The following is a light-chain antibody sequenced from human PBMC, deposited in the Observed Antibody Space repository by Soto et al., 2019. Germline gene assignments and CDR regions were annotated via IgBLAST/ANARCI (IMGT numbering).Light chain of an antibody. Sequence: EIVLTQSPGTLSLSPGERATLSCRASQSVGSNYLAWYQQKPGQAPRLLIYGASSRATGIPDRFSGSGSGTDFTLTISRLEPEDFAVYYCQQYGRSPWTFGQGTKAEI. CDR1: QSVGSNY. V-gene: IGKV3-20*01. CDR3: QQYGRSPWT. CDR2: GAS. J-gene: IGKJ1*01.